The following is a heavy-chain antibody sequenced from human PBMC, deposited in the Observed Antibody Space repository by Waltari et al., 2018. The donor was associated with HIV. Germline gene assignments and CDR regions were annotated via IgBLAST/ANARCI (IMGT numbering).Heavy chain of an antibody. D-gene: IGHD1-1*01. V-gene: IGHV3-21*02. CDR3: VRDRTSLTTGDFES. J-gene: IGHJ4*02. CDR1: GFNFNLFS. Sequence: EVRLVQSGGGLVKPGESLTLSCTASGFNFNLFSMTWVRLGPGKGLEWVSSISRGSSYSYYADAVKGRFTVSRDNAKNSLLLQLNTLTAEDTALYYCVRDRTSLTTGDFESWGQGAPVTVSS. CDR2: ISRGSSYS.